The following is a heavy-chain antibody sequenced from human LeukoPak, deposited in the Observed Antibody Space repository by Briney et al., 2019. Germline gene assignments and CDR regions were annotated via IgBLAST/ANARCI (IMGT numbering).Heavy chain of an antibody. CDR2: IRSKANSYAT. Sequence: GGSLRLSCAASGFTFSGSAMPWVRQASGQGLEWVGRIRSKANSYATAYAASVKGRFTISRDDSKNTAYLQMNSLKTEGTAVYYCTRSGYGARGYFDYWGQGTLVTVSS. D-gene: IGHD4-17*01. CDR3: TRSGYGARGYFDY. V-gene: IGHV3-73*01. CDR1: GFTFSGSA. J-gene: IGHJ4*02.